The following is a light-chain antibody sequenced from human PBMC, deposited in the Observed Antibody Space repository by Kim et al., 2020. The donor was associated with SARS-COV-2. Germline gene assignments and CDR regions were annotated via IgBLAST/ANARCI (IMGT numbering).Light chain of an antibody. J-gene: IGLJ2*01. V-gene: IGLV1-40*01. CDR3: QSYDSSLSGVV. CDR1: SSNIWAGYD. CDR2: GNS. Sequence: QRLTLSCTGSSSNIWAGYDVPWYQQLPGTAPKLLIYGNSNRPSGVPDRFSGSKSGTSASLAITGLQAEDEADYYCQSYDSSLSGVVFGGGTQLT.